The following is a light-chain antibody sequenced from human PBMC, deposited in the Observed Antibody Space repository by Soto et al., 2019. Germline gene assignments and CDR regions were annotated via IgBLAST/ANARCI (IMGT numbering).Light chain of an antibody. CDR1: QSISIF. J-gene: IGKJ1*01. CDR2: DAS. Sequence: EIVLTQSPATLSLSPGERATLSCRASQSISIFLAWYQQQPGQAPRLLIYDASNRATGIPARFSGSGSGTDFTLTISSLEPEDFAVYYCQHRSTWWTFGQGTKVEIK. V-gene: IGKV3-11*01. CDR3: QHRSTWWT.